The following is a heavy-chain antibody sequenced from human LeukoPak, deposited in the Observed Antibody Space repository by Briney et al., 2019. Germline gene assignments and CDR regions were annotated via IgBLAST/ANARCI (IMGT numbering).Heavy chain of an antibody. Sequence: ASVKVSCKVSGYTLTELSMHWVRQAPGKGLEWMGGFDPEDGETIYAQKFQGRVTMTEDTSTDTAYMELSSLRSEDTAVYYCATGYTYYYGMDVWGQGTTVTVSS. D-gene: IGHD5-18*01. V-gene: IGHV1-24*01. J-gene: IGHJ6*02. CDR2: FDPEDGET. CDR3: ATGYTYYYGMDV. CDR1: GYTLTELS.